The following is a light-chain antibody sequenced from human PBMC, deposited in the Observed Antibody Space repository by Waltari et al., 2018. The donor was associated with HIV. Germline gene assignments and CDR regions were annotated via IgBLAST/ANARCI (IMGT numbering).Light chain of an antibody. Sequence: SYDLPQPPSVSVSPGQTARITCSGNALPKQYAYWYQQKPGQAPVLLIYKDTERPSGIPERFSGSSSGTTVTLTISGVQAEDEADYYCQSADTTGSLYVFGTGTKVTV. J-gene: IGLJ1*01. CDR2: KDT. CDR1: ALPKQY. V-gene: IGLV3-25*03. CDR3: QSADTTGSLYV.